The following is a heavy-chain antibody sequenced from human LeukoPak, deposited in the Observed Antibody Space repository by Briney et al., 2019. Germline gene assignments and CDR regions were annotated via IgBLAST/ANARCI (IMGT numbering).Heavy chain of an antibody. CDR3: ARRAGAYSHPYDY. CDR2: IYTGEIT. D-gene: IGHD4/OR15-4a*01. Sequence: GGSLRLSCEASGFNIRSNYMTWVRQAPGKGPEWVSAIYTGEITYYADSVKGRFTISRDNSKNTLYLQMNSLRAEDTAVYYCARRAGAYSHPYDYWGQGTLVTVSS. CDR1: GFNIRSNY. V-gene: IGHV3-66*04. J-gene: IGHJ4*02.